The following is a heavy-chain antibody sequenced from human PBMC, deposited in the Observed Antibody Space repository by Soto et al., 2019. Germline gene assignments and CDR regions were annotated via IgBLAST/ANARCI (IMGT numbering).Heavy chain of an antibody. J-gene: IGHJ6*02. D-gene: IGHD1-1*01. Sequence: ALVKVSCKASGGTFSSYAISWVRQAPGQGLEWMGGSIPIFGTANYAQKFQGRVTITADESTSTAYMELSSLRSEDTAVYYCASTTRRLLRHYYYYGMDVWGQGTTVTVSS. CDR2: SIPIFGTA. V-gene: IGHV1-69*13. CDR3: ASTTRRLLRHYYYYGMDV. CDR1: GGTFSSYA.